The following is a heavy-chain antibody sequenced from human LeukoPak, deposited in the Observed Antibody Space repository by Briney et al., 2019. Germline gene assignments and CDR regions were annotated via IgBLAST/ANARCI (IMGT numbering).Heavy chain of an antibody. D-gene: IGHD3-10*01. J-gene: IGHJ4*02. CDR3: ARVGGSNTHYDF. V-gene: IGHV4-38-2*02. Sequence: PSETLSLTCSVSGSSITSVSYWAWIRQTPEKGLEWIGSLSHSGATYYNPSLRSRLSTSVDTSNNRFSLTLRSVTAADTAVYYCARVGGSNTHYDFWGPGTLVTVSS. CDR1: GSSITSVSY. CDR2: LSHSGAT.